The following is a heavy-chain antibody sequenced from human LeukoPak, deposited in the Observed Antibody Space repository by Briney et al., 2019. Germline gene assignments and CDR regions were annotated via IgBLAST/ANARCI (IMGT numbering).Heavy chain of an antibody. CDR3: ARCHTSPAGILAWIDP. CDR1: GYSIGSGYD. CDR2: IFYSGST. V-gene: IGHV4-38-2*02. J-gene: IGHJ5*02. Sequence: SETLSLTCSVSGYSIGSGYDWAWIRQPPGKGLEWIGHIFYSGSTNYNPSLKGRVTISVDTSKNQFSLRLSSVTAADTAVYYCARCHTSPAGILAWIDPWGQGALVTVSS. D-gene: IGHD2-2*01.